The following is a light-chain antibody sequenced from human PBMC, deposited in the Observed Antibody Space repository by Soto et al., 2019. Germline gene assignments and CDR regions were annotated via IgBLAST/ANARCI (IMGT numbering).Light chain of an antibody. CDR3: QQYDRSPYT. J-gene: IGKJ2*01. V-gene: IGKV3-20*01. CDR1: QIVNSND. Sequence: IVLTQSADTLTLYPGERATLSCRASQIVNSNDLAWYQHKPGQAPRLLIYGASSRPGGIPDKFSGSGSGTDFTFTINRLEPEDFAEYYCQQYDRSPYTFGQGTKLEI. CDR2: GAS.